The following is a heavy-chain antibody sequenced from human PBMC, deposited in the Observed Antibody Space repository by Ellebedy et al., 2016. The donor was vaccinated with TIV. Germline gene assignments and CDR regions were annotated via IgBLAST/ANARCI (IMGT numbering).Heavy chain of an antibody. J-gene: IGHJ2*01. V-gene: IGHV5-51*01. Sequence: GESLKISCETSGLSFVRYWITWVRQVPGQGLEWVGIIYGGDSETRYSPSFQGQVTISGDKSISTAYLHWDSLQASDSGIYYCAISPGASSSGWHFDLWGRGTLVTVSS. CDR2: IYGGDSET. D-gene: IGHD4/OR15-4a*01. CDR1: GLSFVRYW. CDR3: AISPGASSSGWHFDL.